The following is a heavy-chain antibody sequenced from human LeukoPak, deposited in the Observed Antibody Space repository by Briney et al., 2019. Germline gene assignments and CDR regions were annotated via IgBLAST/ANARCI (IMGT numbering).Heavy chain of an antibody. CDR1: RFTFSSYS. CDR3: ARDYYDSSGSSWFDP. Sequence: GGSLRLSCAASRFTFSSYSMNWVRQAPRKGLEWVSAISSSSSYIYYADSVKGRFTISRDNAKNSLYLQMNSLRAKDTALYYCARDYYDSSGSSWFDPWGQGTLVTVSS. V-gene: IGHV3-21*01. J-gene: IGHJ5*02. D-gene: IGHD3-22*01. CDR2: ISSSSSYI.